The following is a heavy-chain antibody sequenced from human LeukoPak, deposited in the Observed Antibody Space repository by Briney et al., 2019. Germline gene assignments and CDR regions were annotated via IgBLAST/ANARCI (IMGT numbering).Heavy chain of an antibody. V-gene: IGHV1-18*01. CDR1: GYTFTRYG. J-gene: IGHJ6*02. Sequence: ASVKVSCKASGYTFTRYGISWVRQAPGQGLEWMGWISAYNGNTNYAQKLQGRVTMTTDTSTSTAYMELRSLRSDDTSVYYCGRERLGHQCGSGSDSKPYYYGMDVWGQGTTVTVSS. CDR3: GRERLGHQCGSGSDSKPYYYGMDV. D-gene: IGHD3-10*01. CDR2: ISAYNGNT.